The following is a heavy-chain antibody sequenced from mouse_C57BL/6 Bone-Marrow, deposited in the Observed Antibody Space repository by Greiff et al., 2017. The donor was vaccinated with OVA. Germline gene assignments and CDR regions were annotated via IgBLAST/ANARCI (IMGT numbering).Heavy chain of an antibody. D-gene: IGHD1-1*01. CDR1: GYTFTEYT. CDR3: ARHEERYYYGSSYTFDY. Sequence: QVHVKQSGAELVKPGASVKLSCKTSGYTFTEYTIHWVKQRSGQGLEWIGWFYPGSGSIKYNEKFKDKATLTADKSASTVYMELSRLTSEDSAVYFCARHEERYYYGSSYTFDYWGQGTTLTVSS. CDR2: FYPGSGSI. J-gene: IGHJ2*01. V-gene: IGHV1-62-2*01.